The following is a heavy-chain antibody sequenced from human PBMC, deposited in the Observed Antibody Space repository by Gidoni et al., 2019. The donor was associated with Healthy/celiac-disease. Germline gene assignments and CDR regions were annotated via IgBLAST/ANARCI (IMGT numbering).Heavy chain of an antibody. CDR2: INHSGST. V-gene: IGHV4-34*01. D-gene: IGHD4-17*01. Sequence: QVQLQQWGAGLLKPSETLSLNCAVYGGSFCGYYWSWLRQPPGKGLEWIGEINHSGSTNYNPSLKSRVTISVDTSKNQFSLKLSSVTAADTAVYYCATYDYGDYEPSYYYYGMDVWGQGTTVTVSS. CDR1: GGSFCGYY. J-gene: IGHJ6*02. CDR3: ATYDYGDYEPSYYYYGMDV.